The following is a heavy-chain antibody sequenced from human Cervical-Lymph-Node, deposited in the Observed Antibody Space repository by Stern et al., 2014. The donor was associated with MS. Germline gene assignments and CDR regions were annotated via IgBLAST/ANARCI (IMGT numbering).Heavy chain of an antibody. CDR3: ARAHYGDYPFYYYGMDV. CDR1: GGSISSNNSY. J-gene: IGHJ6*02. D-gene: IGHD4-17*01. CDR2: IYYRWST. V-gene: IGHV4-30-4*01. Sequence: QVQLQESGPGLVQPSQTLSLTCTVSGGSISSNNSYWSWIRQPPGKGLEWIAYIYYRWSTCYNPSLKSRVTLSVDTSTNQFSLRLSSVTAADTAVYYCARAHYGDYPFYYYGMDVWGQGTTVTVSS.